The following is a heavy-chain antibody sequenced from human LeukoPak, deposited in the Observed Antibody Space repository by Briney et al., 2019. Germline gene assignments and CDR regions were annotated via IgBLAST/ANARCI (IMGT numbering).Heavy chain of an antibody. Sequence: SETLSLTCTVSGGSISSYYWSWIRQPPGKGLEWIGYIYYSGSTNYNPSLKSRVTISVDTSKNQFSLKLSSVTAADTAVYYCARDVRIKGSLSPLARVNWFDPWGQGTLVTVSS. CDR1: GGSISSYY. CDR2: IYYSGST. J-gene: IGHJ5*02. CDR3: ARDVRIKGSLSPLARVNWFDP. D-gene: IGHD2/OR15-2a*01. V-gene: IGHV4-59*01.